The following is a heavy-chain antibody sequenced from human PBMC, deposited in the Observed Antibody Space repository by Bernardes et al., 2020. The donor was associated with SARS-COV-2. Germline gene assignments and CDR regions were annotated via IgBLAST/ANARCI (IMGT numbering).Heavy chain of an antibody. Sequence: GGSLRLSCEASGFTITSKYMSWVRQSPGKGLEWVSVIFKGGMTFHADSVKGRATISTDIPKNTVYLQLNSLRLEDTAVYYCARGSADTAEVVDYWGQGSLVTVSS. J-gene: IGHJ4*02. CDR1: GFTITSKY. CDR2: IFKGGMT. CDR3: ARGSADTAEVVDY. D-gene: IGHD5-18*01. V-gene: IGHV3-53*01.